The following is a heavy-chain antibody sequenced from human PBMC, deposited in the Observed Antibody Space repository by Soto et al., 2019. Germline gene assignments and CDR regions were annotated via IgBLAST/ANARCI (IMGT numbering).Heavy chain of an antibody. CDR2: IRSKAYGGTT. CDR1: GFTFGDYA. CDR3: TRKIQLPHTNNYGMDV. J-gene: IGHJ6*02. V-gene: IGHV3-49*03. D-gene: IGHD2-2*01. Sequence: GGSLRLSCTASGFTFGDYAMSWFRQAPGKGLEWVGFIRSKAYGGTTEYAASVKGRFTISRDDSKSIAYLQMNSLKTEDTAVYYCTRKIQLPHTNNYGMDVWGQGTTVTVSS.